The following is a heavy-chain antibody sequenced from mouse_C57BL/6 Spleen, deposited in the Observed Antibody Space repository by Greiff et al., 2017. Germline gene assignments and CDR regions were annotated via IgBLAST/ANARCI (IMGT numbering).Heavy chain of an antibody. CDR3: AREGRSSLDY. D-gene: IGHD1-1*01. Sequence: VKLQESGAELVKPGASVKISCKASGYAFSSYWMNWVKQRPGKGLEWIGQIYPGDGDTNYNGKFKGKATLTADQSSSTAYMQLSSLTSEDAAVYFCAREGRSSLDYWGQCTTLTVSS. J-gene: IGHJ2*01. CDR1: GYAFSSYW. V-gene: IGHV1-80*01. CDR2: IYPGDGDT.